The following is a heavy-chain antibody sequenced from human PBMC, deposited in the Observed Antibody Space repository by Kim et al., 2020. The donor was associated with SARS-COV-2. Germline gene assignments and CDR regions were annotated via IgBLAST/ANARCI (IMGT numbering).Heavy chain of an antibody. V-gene: IGHV3-73*01. Sequence: SVNGRLTISREDSKNTAYLQMNSMTTEDTAVYYCTKGYCTSTACYPKFDPWGQGTLVTVSS. D-gene: IGHD2-2*01. CDR3: TKGYCTSTACYPKFDP. J-gene: IGHJ5*02.